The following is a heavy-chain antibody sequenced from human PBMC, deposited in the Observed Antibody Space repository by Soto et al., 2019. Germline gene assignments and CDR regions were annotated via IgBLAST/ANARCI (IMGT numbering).Heavy chain of an antibody. V-gene: IGHV1-2*02. J-gene: IGHJ6*02. CDR3: AKGGAIVAAGTRVYRYNAMDV. D-gene: IGHD1-26*01. CDR1: GYTFTGYY. CDR2: INPNSGDT. Sequence: QVQLVQSGTEVKRPGDSVKVSCKASGYTFTGYYVHWVRQAPGQGLEWMGWINPNSGDTYLAQRFQGRVTMNRDTSIGTAYMELGGLTSDDTAEYYCAKGGAIVAAGTRVYRYNAMDVWGQGTTGTVSS.